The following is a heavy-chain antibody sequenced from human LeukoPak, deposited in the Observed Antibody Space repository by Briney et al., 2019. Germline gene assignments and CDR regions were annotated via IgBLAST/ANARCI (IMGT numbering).Heavy chain of an antibody. J-gene: IGHJ4*02. CDR1: GYTLTVLS. Sequence: ASVKVSCKVSGYTLTVLSMHWVRQAPGKGLEWMGGFDPEDGETIYAQKFQGRVTMTEDTSTDTAYMELSSLRSEDTAVYYCARSSGIWGEFDYWGQGTLVTVSS. D-gene: IGHD3-22*01. V-gene: IGHV1-24*01. CDR3: ARSSGIWGEFDY. CDR2: FDPEDGET.